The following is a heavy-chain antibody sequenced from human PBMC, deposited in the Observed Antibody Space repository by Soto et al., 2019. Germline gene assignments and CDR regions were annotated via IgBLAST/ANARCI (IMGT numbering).Heavy chain of an antibody. V-gene: IGHV5-10-1*01. J-gene: IGHJ3*02. Sequence: GESLKISCKGSGYSFTSYWISWVRQMPGKGLEWMGTIDPSDSYTNYSPSFQGHVTISADKSISTAYLQWSSLKASDTAMYYCARQVVVTAIGFDIWGQGTMVTVSS. CDR1: GYSFTSYW. CDR3: ARQVVVTAIGFDI. D-gene: IGHD2-21*02. CDR2: IDPSDSYT.